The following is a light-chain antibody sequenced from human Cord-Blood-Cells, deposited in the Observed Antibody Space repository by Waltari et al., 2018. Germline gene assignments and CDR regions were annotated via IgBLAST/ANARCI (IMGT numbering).Light chain of an antibody. CDR2: DAA. Sequence: AIQLTQSPSSLSASVGDRVTITCRASQGISSALAWYQQKPGKAPKLLIYDAASLESGVPSRFSGSGSGTDFTLTISSLQPEDFATDYCQQFNSYPWTFGQGTKVEIK. V-gene: IGKV1-13*02. J-gene: IGKJ1*01. CDR3: QQFNSYPWT. CDR1: QGISSA.